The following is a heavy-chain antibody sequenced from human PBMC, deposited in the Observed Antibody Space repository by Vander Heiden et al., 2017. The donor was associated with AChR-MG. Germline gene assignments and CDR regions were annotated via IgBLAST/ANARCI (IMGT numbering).Heavy chain of an antibody. V-gene: IGHV4-59*01. CDR1: GGSISSYY. CDR2: IYYSGST. D-gene: IGHD6-13*01. CDR3: ARDPESSSWYDY. Sequence: QVQLQESGPGLVKPSETLSLTCTVSGGSISSYYLLWIRQAPGKGLERIGYIYYSGSTNYNPSLKSRVTISVDTSKNQFSLKLSSVTAADTAVYYCARDPESSSWYDYWGQGTLVTVSS. J-gene: IGHJ4*02.